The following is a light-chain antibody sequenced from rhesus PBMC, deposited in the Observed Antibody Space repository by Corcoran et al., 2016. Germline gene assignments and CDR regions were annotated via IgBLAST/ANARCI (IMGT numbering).Light chain of an antibody. CDR1: SSDIGGYNY. J-gene: IGLJ1*01. CDR2: EVS. Sequence: QAALTQPRSVSGSPGQSVTISCTGTSSDIGGYNYVSWYQQHPGTAPKLMIFEVSKRPSGVSDRFSGSKSGNTASLTISGLQAEDEAYYYCSSYAGTNTYIFGVGTRLTVL. V-gene: IGLV2-32*02. CDR3: SSYAGTNTYI.